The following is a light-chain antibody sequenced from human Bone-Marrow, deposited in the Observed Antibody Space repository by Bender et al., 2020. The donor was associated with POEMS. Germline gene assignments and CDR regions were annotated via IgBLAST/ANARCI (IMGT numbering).Light chain of an antibody. CDR2: INN. V-gene: IGLV1-44*01. Sequence: QSVLTQPPSASGTPGQRVTISCSGSSSNIGTNPVNWYQQLPGTAPKLLIYINNQRPSGIPERFSGSSSGNTATLTITGTQALDEADFYCLAWDSTTASYVFGSGTKVTVL. CDR3: LAWDSTTASYV. CDR1: SSNIGTNP. J-gene: IGLJ1*01.